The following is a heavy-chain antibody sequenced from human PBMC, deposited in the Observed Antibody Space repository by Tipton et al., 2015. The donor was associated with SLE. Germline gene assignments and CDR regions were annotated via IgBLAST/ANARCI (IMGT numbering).Heavy chain of an antibody. V-gene: IGHV1-24*01. CDR2: FDPEDGKT. D-gene: IGHD3-3*01. Sequence: QVQLVQSGPEVKKPGASVKVSCKVTGDTLTELSIHWVRHIHGKGLEWMGGFDPEDGKTTYARSLQGRVTMTADTSANTAYMELRSLRSEDRAVYYCASGPDYWSRLDSWGQGTLLTVSS. CDR1: GDTLTELS. CDR3: ASGPDYWSRLDS. J-gene: IGHJ4*02.